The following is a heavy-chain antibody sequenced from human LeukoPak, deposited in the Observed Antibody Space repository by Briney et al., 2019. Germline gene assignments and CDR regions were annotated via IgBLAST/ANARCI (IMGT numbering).Heavy chain of an antibody. CDR1: GFTFDDYA. CDR2: ISGDGGST. V-gene: IGHV3-43*02. Sequence: GWALRLSCAASGFTFDDYAMHWVRQAPGKGLEWVSLISGDGGSTYYADSVKGRFTISRDNSKNSLYLQMNSLRTEDTALYYCAKGTTYYDFWSGYQSWGQGTLVTVSS. D-gene: IGHD3-3*01. CDR3: AKGTTYYDFWSGYQS. J-gene: IGHJ4*02.